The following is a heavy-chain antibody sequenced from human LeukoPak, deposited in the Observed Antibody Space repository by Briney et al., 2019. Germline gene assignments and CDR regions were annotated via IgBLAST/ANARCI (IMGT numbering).Heavy chain of an antibody. D-gene: IGHD3-22*01. CDR1: GFSFGSYS. CDR3: ARGTAFYYDSSGYVY. Sequence: PGGSLRLSCAASGFSFGSYSLNWVRQAPGKGLEWVSSISSSYIYYVDSVKGRFTISRDNAKNSLYLQMNSLRAEDTAVYYCARGTAFYYDSSGYVYWGQGTLVTVSS. CDR2: ISSSYI. V-gene: IGHV3-21*01. J-gene: IGHJ4*02.